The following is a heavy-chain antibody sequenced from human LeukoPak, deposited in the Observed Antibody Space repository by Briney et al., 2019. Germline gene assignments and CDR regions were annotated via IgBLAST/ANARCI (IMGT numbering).Heavy chain of an antibody. CDR1: GGSISSYY. D-gene: IGHD6-19*01. Sequence: SETLSLTCTVSGGSISSYYWSWIRQPAGKGLEWIGRIYTSGSTNYNPSLKSRVTMSVDTSKNQFSLKLSSATAADTAVYYCARDPGYSSGWYSGDAFDIWGQGTMVTVSS. CDR2: IYTSGST. J-gene: IGHJ3*02. V-gene: IGHV4-4*07. CDR3: ARDPGYSSGWYSGDAFDI.